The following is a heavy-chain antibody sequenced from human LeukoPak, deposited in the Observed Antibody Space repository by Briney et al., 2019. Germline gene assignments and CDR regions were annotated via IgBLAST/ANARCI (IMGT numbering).Heavy chain of an antibody. CDR2: ISSSSSTI. Sequence: GGSLRLSCAASGFTFSDYYLSWIRQAPGKGLEWVSYISSSSSTIYYADSVKGRFTISRDNVKNSLYLQMNSLRAEDTAVYYCAREKWLRLGGYFDYWGQGTLVTVSS. J-gene: IGHJ4*02. CDR1: GFTFSDYY. CDR3: AREKWLRLGGYFDY. V-gene: IGHV3-11*01. D-gene: IGHD5-12*01.